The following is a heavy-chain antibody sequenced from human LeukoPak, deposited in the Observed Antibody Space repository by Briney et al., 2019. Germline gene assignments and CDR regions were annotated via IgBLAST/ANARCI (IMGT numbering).Heavy chain of an antibody. CDR1: GGSISSYY. CDR2: IFYSGST. V-gene: IGHV4-59*01. D-gene: IGHD3-22*01. J-gene: IGHJ3*02. Sequence: PSETLSLTCTVSGGSISSYYWSWIRQPPGKGLEWVGYIFYSGSTNYNPSLKSRVTISVDTSKNQFSLKLSSVIAADTAVYYCARGTYDSSGVDAFDIWGQGTLVTVSS. CDR3: ARGTYDSSGVDAFDI.